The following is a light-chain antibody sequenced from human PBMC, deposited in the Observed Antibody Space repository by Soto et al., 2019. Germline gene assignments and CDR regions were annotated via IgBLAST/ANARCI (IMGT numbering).Light chain of an antibody. CDR2: ANN. V-gene: IGLV1-40*01. J-gene: IGLJ1*01. CDR1: SSNIGAGYD. CDR3: QSYDSCLSGSV. Sequence: QAVVTQPPSVSGAPGQRVTISCTGRSSNIGAGYDVHWYQQLPGTAPKLLIYANNNRPSGVPDRFSGSKSGTAASLAITGLQAEDEADYYCQSYDSCLSGSVFGAGTQLTVL.